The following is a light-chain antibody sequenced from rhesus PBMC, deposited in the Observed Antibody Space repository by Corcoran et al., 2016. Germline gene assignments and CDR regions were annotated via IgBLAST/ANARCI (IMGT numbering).Light chain of an antibody. CDR2: YPS. V-gene: IGKV1-37*01. Sequence: DIQMTQSPSSLSASVGDTVTITCRASQGISSYLAWYQTKPGKAQKPLTYYPSNLESGVPSRFSGSVSGTELNLTHSSLQPEDLTTYYCQQYISAVTFGPGTKLAIK. J-gene: IGKJ3*01. CDR1: QGISSY. CDR3: QQYISAVT.